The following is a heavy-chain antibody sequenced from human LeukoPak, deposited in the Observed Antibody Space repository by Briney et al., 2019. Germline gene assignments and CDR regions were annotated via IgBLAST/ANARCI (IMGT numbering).Heavy chain of an antibody. CDR1: GYTLTELS. Sequence: ASVKVSCKVSGYTLTELSMHWVRQAPGKGLEWMGGFDPEDGETIYAQKFQGRVTMTEDTSTDTAYMELSSLRSEDTAVYYCATTIVVVVAVTRTDAFDIWGQGTMVTVSS. V-gene: IGHV1-24*01. J-gene: IGHJ3*02. CDR3: ATTIVVVVAVTRTDAFDI. D-gene: IGHD2-15*01. CDR2: FDPEDGET.